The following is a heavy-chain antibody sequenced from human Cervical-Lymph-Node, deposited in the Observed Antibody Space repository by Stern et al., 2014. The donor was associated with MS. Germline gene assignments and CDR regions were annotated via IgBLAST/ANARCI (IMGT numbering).Heavy chain of an antibody. D-gene: IGHD1-1*01. Sequence: EVQLEESGGGLVKPGGSLRLSCEASGFTLSSYSVNWVHQAPGKGLEWVSSISSTSSYIFYADSVKGRFTISRDNAKNSLYLQMNSLRVEDAAVYYCARDNWNDWRYGMDVWGQGTTVTVSS. CDR2: ISSTSSYI. CDR3: ARDNWNDWRYGMDV. V-gene: IGHV3-21*01. CDR1: GFTLSSYS. J-gene: IGHJ6*02.